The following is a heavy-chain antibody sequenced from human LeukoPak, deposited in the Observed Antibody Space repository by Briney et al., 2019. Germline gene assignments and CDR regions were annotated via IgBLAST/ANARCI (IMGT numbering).Heavy chain of an antibody. D-gene: IGHD1-26*01. J-gene: IGHJ5*02. CDR1: GFTFSRHY. CDR3: ARDGRVGAEGTILDQ. Sequence: HSGGSLRLSCTASGFTFSRHYMHWVRQVPGKGLVWVARLKYDGSTTDYAESVKGRFTISRDNAKNTLYLQMNSLTEEDTGVYSCARDGRVGAEGTILDQWGQGTLVTVSS. CDR2: LKYDGSTT. V-gene: IGHV3-74*01.